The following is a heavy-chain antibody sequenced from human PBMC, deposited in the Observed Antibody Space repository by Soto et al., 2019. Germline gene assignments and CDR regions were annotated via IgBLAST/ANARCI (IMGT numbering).Heavy chain of an antibody. Sequence: PGESLKISCKGSGYSFAGYWITWVRQKPGKGLEWMGRIDPSDSQTYYSPSFRGHVTISATKSITIVFLQWSSLRASDTAMYYCARQIYDSDNGPNFQYYFDSWGQGTPVTVSS. CDR3: ARQIYDSDNGPNFQYYFDS. D-gene: IGHD3-22*01. V-gene: IGHV5-10-1*01. CDR1: GYSFAGYW. J-gene: IGHJ4*02. CDR2: IDPSDSQT.